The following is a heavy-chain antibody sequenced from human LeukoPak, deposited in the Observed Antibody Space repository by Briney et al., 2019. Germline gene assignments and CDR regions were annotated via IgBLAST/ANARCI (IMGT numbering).Heavy chain of an antibody. CDR2: INHSGST. D-gene: IGHD3-22*01. CDR1: GGSFSGYY. Sequence: PSETLSLTCAVYGGSFSGYYWSWIRQPPGKGLEWIGEINHSGSTNYNPSLKSRVTISVDTSKNQFSLKLSSVTAADTAVYYCARVRYYDSSGYFDYWGQGTLVTVSS. J-gene: IGHJ4*02. CDR3: ARVRYYDSSGYFDY. V-gene: IGHV4-34*01.